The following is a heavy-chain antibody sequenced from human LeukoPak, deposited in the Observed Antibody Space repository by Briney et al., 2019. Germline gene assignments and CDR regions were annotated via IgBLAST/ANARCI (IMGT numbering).Heavy chain of an antibody. CDR1: GFTFSNYW. CDR3: VRGGGSIRHSYYYYVDV. J-gene: IGHJ6*03. Sequence: GVLRLSCVAPGFTFSNYWMSWVRQAPGKGLEWVANIKQDGSEKYYVDSVKGRFTISRDNAKNSLYLQMNSLRDEDTALYYCVRGGGSIRHSYYYYVDVWGKGTSVTVSS. CDR2: IKQDGSEK. V-gene: IGHV3-7*03. D-gene: IGHD2-15*01.